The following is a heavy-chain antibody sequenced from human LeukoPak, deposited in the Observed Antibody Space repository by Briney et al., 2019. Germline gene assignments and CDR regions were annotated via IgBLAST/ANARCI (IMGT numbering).Heavy chain of an antibody. CDR2: ISRSGGST. Sequence: GGSLRLSCAASGFTFSNYAMNWVRRAPGKGLEWVSSISRSGGSTFYADSVKGRFTISRDNSKNTLYLQMNSLRAEDTAVYYCAKAPRFGDHATEYYYYYMDVWGKGTTVTVSS. CDR1: GFTFSNYA. V-gene: IGHV3-23*01. D-gene: IGHD3-3*01. CDR3: AKAPRFGDHATEYYYYYMDV. J-gene: IGHJ6*03.